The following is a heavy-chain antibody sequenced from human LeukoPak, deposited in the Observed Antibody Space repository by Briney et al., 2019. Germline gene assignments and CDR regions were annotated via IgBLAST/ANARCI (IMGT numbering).Heavy chain of an antibody. D-gene: IGHD5-24*01. V-gene: IGHV6-1*01. CDR2: TYYRSKWYN. Sequence: SQTLSLTCAISGDSVSGNSTAYNWIRQSPSRGLEWLGRTYYRSKWYNDYAVSVKSRIIINPDTSKNQLSLQLKSVTPEDTAVYYCARGGQGDGYSANEAFDFWGQGTMVTVSS. J-gene: IGHJ3*01. CDR1: GDSVSGNSTA. CDR3: ARGGQGDGYSANEAFDF.